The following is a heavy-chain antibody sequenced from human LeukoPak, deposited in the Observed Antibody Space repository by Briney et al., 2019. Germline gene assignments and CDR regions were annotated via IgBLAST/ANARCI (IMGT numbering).Heavy chain of an antibody. J-gene: IGHJ3*02. CDR3: ARDAPSSLAYDFWSGYYTVDAFDI. CDR1: GGSISSYY. V-gene: IGHV4-59*01. CDR2: IYYSGST. D-gene: IGHD3-3*01. Sequence: SETLSLTCTVSGGSISSYYWSWIRQSPGKGLEWIGNIYYSGSTNYNPSLKSRVTISVDTSKNQFSLKLRSVTAADTAVYYCARDAPSSLAYDFWSGYYTVDAFDIWGQGTMVTVSS.